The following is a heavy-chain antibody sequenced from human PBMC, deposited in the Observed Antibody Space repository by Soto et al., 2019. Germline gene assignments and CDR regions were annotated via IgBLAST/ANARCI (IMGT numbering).Heavy chain of an antibody. CDR3: ARPVPSHYGDYPDY. V-gene: IGHV3-30-3*01. CDR2: ISYDGSNK. CDR1: GFTFSSYA. D-gene: IGHD4-17*01. J-gene: IGHJ4*02. Sequence: QVQLVESGGGVVQPGRSLSLSCAASGFTFSSYAMHWVRQAPGKGLAWVAVISYDGSNKYYAVSVKGRFTISRDNSTHTLYMQMNSLIAEDTAVYYCARPVPSHYGDYPDYWGQGTLVTVSS.